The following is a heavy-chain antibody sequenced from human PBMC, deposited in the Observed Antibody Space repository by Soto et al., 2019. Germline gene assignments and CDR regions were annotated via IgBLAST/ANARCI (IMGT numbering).Heavy chain of an antibody. D-gene: IGHD3-3*01. Sequence: QVQLVQSGAEAKKPGASVKVSCKASGYTFTSYDINWVRQATGQGLEWMGWMNPNSGNTGYAQKFQGRVTMTRNTSISTAYMELSSLRSEDTAVYYCARQSRGLEYYDFWSGYYKDYYYYGMDVWGQGTTVTVSS. CDR2: MNPNSGNT. V-gene: IGHV1-8*01. J-gene: IGHJ6*02. CDR1: GYTFTSYD. CDR3: ARQSRGLEYYDFWSGYYKDYYYYGMDV.